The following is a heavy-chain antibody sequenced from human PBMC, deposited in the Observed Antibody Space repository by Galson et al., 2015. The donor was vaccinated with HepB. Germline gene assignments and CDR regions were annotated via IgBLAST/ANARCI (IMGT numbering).Heavy chain of an antibody. CDR3: AKAATVTTHSSASYYGMDV. Sequence: SLRLSCAASGFTFSSYAMSWVRQAPGKGLEWVSAISGSGGSTYYADSVKGRFTISRDNSKNTLYLQMNSLRAEDTAVYYCAKAATVTTHSSASYYGMDVWGQGTTVTVSS. CDR2: ISGSGGST. V-gene: IGHV3-23*01. D-gene: IGHD4-17*01. J-gene: IGHJ6*02. CDR1: GFTFSSYA.